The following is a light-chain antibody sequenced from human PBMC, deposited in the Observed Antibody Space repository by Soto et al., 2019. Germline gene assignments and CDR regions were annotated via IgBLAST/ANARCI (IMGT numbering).Light chain of an antibody. Sequence: DVVMTQFPLSLAVTPGQPASISCRSSQSLLYSDGNTFLSWFHQRPGQSPRRLIYKVSDRESGVPDRFSGSGSRTDFTLKISRVEAEDVGVYYCLQSTHLPNTFGQGTKLEIK. V-gene: IGKV2-30*01. CDR1: QSLLYSDGNTF. J-gene: IGKJ2*01. CDR3: LQSTHLPNT. CDR2: KVS.